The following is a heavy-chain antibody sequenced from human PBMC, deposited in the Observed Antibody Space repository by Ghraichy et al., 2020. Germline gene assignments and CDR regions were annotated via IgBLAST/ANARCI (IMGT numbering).Heavy chain of an antibody. CDR3: ARGDWVTPRL. CDR2: LYYKANA. J-gene: IGHJ4*02. D-gene: IGHD3/OR15-3a*01. CDR1: GDSLTNHY. Sequence: SETLSLTCTVFGDSLTNHYWNWIRQPPGKGLEWLGYLYYKANANYKPSLKSRLNISVDTSKNQVFLKLSSVTAADTAVYYCARGDWVTPRLWGQGTLVTVAS. V-gene: IGHV4-59*11.